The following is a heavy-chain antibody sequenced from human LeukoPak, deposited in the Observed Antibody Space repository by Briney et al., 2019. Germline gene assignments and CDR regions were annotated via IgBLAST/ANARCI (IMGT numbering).Heavy chain of an antibody. CDR1: GYTFTSYD. Sequence: ASVKVSCKASGYTFTSYDINWVRQAPGQGLEWMGWINPNSGGTNYAQKFQGRVTMTRDTSISTAYMELSRLRSDDTAVYYCARLVMYYYDSSGPTWGQGTLVTVSS. J-gene: IGHJ4*02. CDR2: INPNSGGT. V-gene: IGHV1-2*02. CDR3: ARLVMYYYDSSGPT. D-gene: IGHD3-22*01.